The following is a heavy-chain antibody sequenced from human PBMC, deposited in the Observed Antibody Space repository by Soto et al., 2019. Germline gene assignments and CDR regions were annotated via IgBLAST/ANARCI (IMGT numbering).Heavy chain of an antibody. CDR2: ISAYNGNT. V-gene: IGHV1-18*01. CDR1: GETFTSNG. CDR3: ARDDDYGSGSSDY. J-gene: IGHJ4*02. D-gene: IGHD3-10*01. Sequence: ASVKVSSKASGETFTSNGMSWVRQAPGQGLEWMGWISAYNGNTNYAQKLQGRVTMTTDTSTSTAYMELRSLRSDDTAVYYCARDDDYGSGSSDYWGQGTLVTVSS.